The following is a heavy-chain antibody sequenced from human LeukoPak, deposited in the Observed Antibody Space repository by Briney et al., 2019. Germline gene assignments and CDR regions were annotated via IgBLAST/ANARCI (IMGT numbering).Heavy chain of an antibody. CDR3: ARRVTMVRGVTFFDY. CDR2: IYYSGST. D-gene: IGHD3-10*01. J-gene: IGHJ4*02. V-gene: IGHV4-34*01. CDR1: GGSFSGYY. Sequence: SETLSLTCAVYGGSFSGYYWSWIRQPPGKGLEWIGSIYYSGSTYYNPSLKSRVTISVDTSKNQFSLKLSSVTAADTAVYYCARRVTMVRGVTFFDYWGQGTLVTVSS.